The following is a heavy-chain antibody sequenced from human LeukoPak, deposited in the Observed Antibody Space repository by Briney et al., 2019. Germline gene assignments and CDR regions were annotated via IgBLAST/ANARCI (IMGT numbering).Heavy chain of an antibody. CDR2: IYSGGNT. CDR1: GFTVRNHY. CDR3: ARMKRYSSGWYPSYYGMDV. J-gene: IGHJ6*02. V-gene: IGHV3-53*01. D-gene: IGHD6-19*01. Sequence: GGSLRLSCAASGFTVRNHYMSWVRQAPGKGLEWVSVIYSGGNTYYADSVKGRFTFSKDNAKNTLYLQMNSLRAEDTAVYYCARMKRYSSGWYPSYYGMDVWGQGTTVTVSS.